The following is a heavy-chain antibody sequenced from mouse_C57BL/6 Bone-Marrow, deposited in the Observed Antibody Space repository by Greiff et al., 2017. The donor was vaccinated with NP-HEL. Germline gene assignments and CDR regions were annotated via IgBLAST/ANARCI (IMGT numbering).Heavy chain of an antibody. CDR3: ASPYDYDVAWFAY. V-gene: IGHV5-6*02. CDR2: ISSGGSST. J-gene: IGHJ3*01. CDR1: GFTFSSYG. Sequence: EVKLVESGGDLVKPGGSLKLSCAASGFTFSSYGMSWVRQTPDKRLEWFATISSGGSSTYYPDSVKGRFPISRDNAKNTLYLQMSSLKSEDTAMYYCASPYDYDVAWFAYWGQGTLVTVSA. D-gene: IGHD2-4*01.